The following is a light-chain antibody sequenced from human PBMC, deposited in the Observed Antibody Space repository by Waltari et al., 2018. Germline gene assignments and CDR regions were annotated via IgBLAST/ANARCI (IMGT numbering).Light chain of an antibody. Sequence: DIQMTQSPSSLSASVGDTVAITCRASQSISNYLNWYQQKPGQAPNLLIYAASSLQSGVSSRFSGSGSGTDFTLTISRLQPEDFATYYCQQSLITPPITFGQGTRLDIK. CDR3: QQSLITPPIT. J-gene: IGKJ5*01. CDR1: QSISNY. CDR2: AAS. V-gene: IGKV1-39*01.